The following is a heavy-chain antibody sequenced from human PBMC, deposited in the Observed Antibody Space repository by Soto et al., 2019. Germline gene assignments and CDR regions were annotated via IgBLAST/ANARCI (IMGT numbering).Heavy chain of an antibody. CDR2: IYYSGST. D-gene: IGHD3-16*01. Sequence: SETLSLTCTVSGDSISSGDYYWTWIRQPPGKGLEWIGHIYYSGSTHYKSSLKSRVAISVDASKKHFSLNLTSVTAADTAVYYCAREGVERSGEYFKDWGQGALVTVSS. J-gene: IGHJ4*02. CDR3: AREGVERSGEYFKD. V-gene: IGHV4-30-4*01. CDR1: GDSISSGDYY.